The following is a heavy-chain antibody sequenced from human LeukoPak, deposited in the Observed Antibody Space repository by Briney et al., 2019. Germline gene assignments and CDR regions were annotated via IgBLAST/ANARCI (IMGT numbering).Heavy chain of an antibody. D-gene: IGHD3-3*01. J-gene: IGHJ4*02. CDR2: ISGSGGST. Sequence: GGSLRLSCAASGFTFSSYAMSWVRQAPGKGLEWVSAISGSGGSTYYADSVKGRFTISRDNSKNTLYLQMNSLRAEDTAVYYCARFGVVISDYYFDYWGQGTLVTVSS. CDR3: ARFGVVISDYYFDY. V-gene: IGHV3-23*01. CDR1: GFTFSSYA.